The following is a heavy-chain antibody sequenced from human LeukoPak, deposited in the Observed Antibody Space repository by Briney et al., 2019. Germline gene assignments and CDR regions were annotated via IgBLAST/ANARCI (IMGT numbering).Heavy chain of an antibody. J-gene: IGHJ4*02. D-gene: IGHD2-15*01. V-gene: IGHV3-23*01. CDR2: ISGSGGTT. CDR3: ASRYCSGSSCPLGY. Sequence: GGSLRLSCAASGFTFSSYAMDWVRQAPGKGLEWVSVISGSGGTTYYADSVKGRFIISRDNSKNTLHLQMNSLRAEDTAVYYCASRYCSGSSCPLGYWGQGTLVTVSS. CDR1: GFTFSSYA.